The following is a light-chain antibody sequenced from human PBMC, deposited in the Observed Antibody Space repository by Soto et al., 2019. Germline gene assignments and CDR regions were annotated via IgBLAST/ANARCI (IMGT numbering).Light chain of an antibody. J-gene: IGKJ4*01. V-gene: IGKV1-17*01. Sequence: DIQMTQSPSSLSASVGDRVTITCRASQDIRNDLGWYQQKPGKAPKRLIFSASTLDSGVPSRFSSGGFRTQFTLTISSLQPEDFATYYCLHHYNYPLTLGGGTKVEIK. CDR3: LHHYNYPLT. CDR2: SAS. CDR1: QDIRND.